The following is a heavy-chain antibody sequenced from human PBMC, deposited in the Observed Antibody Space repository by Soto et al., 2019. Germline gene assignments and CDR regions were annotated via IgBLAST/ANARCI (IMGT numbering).Heavy chain of an antibody. CDR1: GGTFSSYA. V-gene: IGHV1-69*13. Sequence: ASVKVSCKASGGTFSSYAISWVRQAPGQGLEWMGGIIPIFGTANYAQKFQGRVTITADESTSTAYMELSSLGSEDTAVYYCARGTGHIQMTYYYYYYGMDVWGQGTTVTVSS. J-gene: IGHJ6*02. CDR2: IIPIFGTA. CDR3: ARGTGHIQMTYYYYYYGMDV. D-gene: IGHD2-21*01.